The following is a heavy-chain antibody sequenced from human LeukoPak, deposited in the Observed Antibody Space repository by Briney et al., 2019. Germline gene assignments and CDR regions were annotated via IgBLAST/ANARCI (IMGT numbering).Heavy chain of an antibody. V-gene: IGHV4-39*07. CDR2: HSHGGSA. D-gene: IGHD1/OR15-1a*01. J-gene: IGHJ4*02. CDR3: ARYQTGTMFAV. Sequence: SETLSLTCTVSGASINSDTYYWGWIRQPPGKGLEWIGTHSHGGSAYYNPSLRSRITMSLDTSENQLSLKLYSVTAADTAIYYCARYQTGTMFAVWGQGTLVTISS. CDR1: GASINSDTYY.